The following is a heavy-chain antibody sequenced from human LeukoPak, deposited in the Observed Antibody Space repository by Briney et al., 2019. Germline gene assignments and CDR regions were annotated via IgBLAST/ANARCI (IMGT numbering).Heavy chain of an antibody. CDR1: GFTFSDYY. V-gene: IGHV3-11*05. D-gene: IGHD6-13*01. CDR2: ISSSSSYT. J-gene: IGHJ4*02. CDR3: ARVGPYSSSWYYFDY. Sequence: GGSLRLSCAASGFTFSDYYMSWIRQAPGKGLEWVSYISSSSSYTNYADSVKGRFTISRDNAKNSLYLQMNSLRAEDTAVYYCARVGPYSSSWYYFDYWGQGTLVTVSS.